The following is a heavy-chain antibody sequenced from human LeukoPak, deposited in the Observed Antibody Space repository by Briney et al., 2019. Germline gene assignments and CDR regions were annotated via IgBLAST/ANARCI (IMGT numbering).Heavy chain of an antibody. CDR3: AKASAMIVVVSKHFDY. V-gene: IGHV3-23*01. J-gene: IGHJ4*02. D-gene: IGHD3-22*01. CDR1: GFTFSSYA. Sequence: GGSLRLSCAASGFTFSSYAMSWVRQAPGKGLEWVSAISGSGGSTYYADSVKGRFTISRDNTKNTLYLQMNSLRAEDTAVYYCAKASAMIVVVSKHFDYWGQGTLVTVSS. CDR2: ISGSGGST.